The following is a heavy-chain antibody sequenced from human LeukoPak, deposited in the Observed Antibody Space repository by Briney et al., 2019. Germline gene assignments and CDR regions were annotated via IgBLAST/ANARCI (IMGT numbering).Heavy chain of an antibody. CDR1: GFTFSNYW. V-gene: IGHV3-7*05. CDR2: INQDGSEK. D-gene: IGHD2-15*01. J-gene: IGHJ3*02. Sequence: GGSLRLSCAASGFTFSNYWMSWVRQAPGKGLEWVAHINQDGSEKYYVDSVKGRFTISRDNAKNSLYLQMNSLRAEDTAVYYGARDGGGDIVVAFAFDIWGQGTMVTVSS. CDR3: ARDGGGDIVVAFAFDI.